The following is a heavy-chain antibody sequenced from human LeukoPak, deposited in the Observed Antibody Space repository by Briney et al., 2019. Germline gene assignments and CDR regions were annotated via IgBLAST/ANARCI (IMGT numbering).Heavy chain of an antibody. CDR3: AKASSGWYLKSLDY. J-gene: IGHJ4*02. V-gene: IGHV3-53*01. CDR1: GFTVNNNR. CDR2: TYSGGTT. D-gene: IGHD6-19*01. Sequence: PGGSLRLSCAASGFTVNNNRMGWVRQAPGKGLEWVSITYSGGTTYYADSVKGRFTISRDNSKNTLYLQMNSLRAEDTAVYYCAKASSGWYLKSLDYWGQGTLVTVSS.